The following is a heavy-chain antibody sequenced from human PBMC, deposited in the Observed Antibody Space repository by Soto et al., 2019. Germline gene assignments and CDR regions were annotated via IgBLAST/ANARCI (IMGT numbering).Heavy chain of an antibody. CDR1: GFTFHEYA. CDR2: ISSDGDTI. Sequence: EVQLIESGGGWVQPGTSLRVSCVASGFTFHEYAIHWVRQAPGKGLEWVSGISSDGDTIAYADSVQGRFTVFRDNAKNSLYLKMNSLRVEDRALYYCTKGGYDLIYYFGMDVWGQGTTVTVSS. J-gene: IGHJ6*02. CDR3: TKGGYDLIYYFGMDV. V-gene: IGHV3-9*01. D-gene: IGHD5-12*01.